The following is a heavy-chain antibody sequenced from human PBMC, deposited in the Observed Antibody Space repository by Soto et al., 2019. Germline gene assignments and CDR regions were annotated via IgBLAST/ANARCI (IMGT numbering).Heavy chain of an antibody. CDR2: INHSGST. D-gene: IGHD3-9*01. CDR1: GGSFSGYY. Sequence: SSETLSLTCAVYGGSFSGYYWSWIRQPLGKGLEWIGEINHSGSTNYNPSLKSRVTISVDTSKNQFSLKLSSVTAADTAVYYCAIRFDLYNWFDPWGQGTLVTVSS. V-gene: IGHV4-34*01. J-gene: IGHJ5*02. CDR3: AIRFDLYNWFDP.